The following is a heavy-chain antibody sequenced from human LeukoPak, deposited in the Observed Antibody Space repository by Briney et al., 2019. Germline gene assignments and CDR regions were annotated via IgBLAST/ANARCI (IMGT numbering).Heavy chain of an antibody. V-gene: IGHV3-23*01. CDR2: ISGSGGST. CDR3: AKRSRRLTVVRGVPREDV. CDR1: GFTFSSYA. Sequence: GGSLRLSCAASGFTFSSYAMSWVRQAPGKGLEWVSAISGSGGSTYYTDSVKGRFTISRDNSKNTLYLQMNSLRAEDTAVYYCAKRSRRLTVVRGVPREDVWGQGTSVTVSS. J-gene: IGHJ6*02. D-gene: IGHD3-10*01.